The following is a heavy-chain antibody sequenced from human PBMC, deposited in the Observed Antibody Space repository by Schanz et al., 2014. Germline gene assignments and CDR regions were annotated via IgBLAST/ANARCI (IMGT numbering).Heavy chain of an antibody. Sequence: QVQLVQSGAEVKKPGASVKVSCKASGYTFTGYYMHWVRQAPGQGLEWMGWIIPIHGIVNYAQRFQDRVRITADKSTSTAYMELSSLRSDDTAVYYCARGGGPEDVFDIWGQGTTVTVSS. CDR1: GYTFTGYY. D-gene: IGHD5-12*01. CDR2: IIPIHGIV. V-gene: IGHV1-69*10. CDR3: ARGGGPEDVFDI. J-gene: IGHJ3*02.